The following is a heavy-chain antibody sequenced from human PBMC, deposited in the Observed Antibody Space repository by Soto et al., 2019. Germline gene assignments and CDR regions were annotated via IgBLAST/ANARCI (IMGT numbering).Heavy chain of an antibody. CDR1: GFTFSRYE. CDR2: IHSSATTI. D-gene: IGHD3-10*01. V-gene: IGHV3-48*03. Sequence: GGSLRLSCAASGFTFSRYEMNWVRQAPGKGLEWISYIHSSATTIYYADPVKGRFTISRDNAKNSLCLQMNSLSAEDTAVYYCATRSGGGGAFDFWGQGTMVTVSS. CDR3: ATRSGGGGAFDF. J-gene: IGHJ3*01.